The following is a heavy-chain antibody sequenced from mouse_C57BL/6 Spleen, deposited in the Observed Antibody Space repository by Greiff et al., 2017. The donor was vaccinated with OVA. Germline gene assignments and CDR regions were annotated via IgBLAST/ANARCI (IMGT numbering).Heavy chain of an antibody. J-gene: IGHJ3*01. CDR1: GFSLTSYG. CDR2: IWGGGST. V-gene: IGHV2-9*01. Sequence: VQLQQSGPGLVAPSQSLSITCTVSGFSLTSYGVDWVRQPPGTGLAWLGVIWGGGSTNYKSALMSRLSISKDNSKSQVFLKMNSLQTDDTAMYYCATYTPWFAYWGQGTLVTVSA. CDR3: ATYTPWFAY. D-gene: IGHD2-12*01.